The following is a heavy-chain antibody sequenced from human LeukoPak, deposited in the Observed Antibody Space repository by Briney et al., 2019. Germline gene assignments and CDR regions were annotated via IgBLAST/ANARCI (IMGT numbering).Heavy chain of an antibody. CDR2: IYVSGTS. V-gene: IGHV4-4*07. Sequence: SETLSLTCTVSDASLSSYYWSWIRQPARKGLEWIGRIYVSGTSVYNPSLKSRVTMSVDTSKNQLSLRLKSVTAADTAVYYCARDDVDTPPFDYLGQGTLVTVSS. CDR1: DASLSSYY. CDR3: ARDDVDTPPFDY. J-gene: IGHJ4*02. D-gene: IGHD5-18*01.